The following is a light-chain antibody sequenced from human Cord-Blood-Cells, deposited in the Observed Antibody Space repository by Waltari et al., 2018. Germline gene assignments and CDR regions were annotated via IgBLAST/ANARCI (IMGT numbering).Light chain of an antibody. J-gene: IGLJ3*02. CDR3: AAWDDSLSGPV. V-gene: IGLV1-47*01. Sequence: QSVLTQPPSASGTPGQRVTISCSGSSSNIGSNYVYWYQQLPGTAPKPLIYRNNQRPSGVRDRFSGSKSGTSASLAISGLRSEDEADYYCAAWDDSLSGPVFGGGTKLTVL. CDR2: RNN. CDR1: SSNIGSNY.